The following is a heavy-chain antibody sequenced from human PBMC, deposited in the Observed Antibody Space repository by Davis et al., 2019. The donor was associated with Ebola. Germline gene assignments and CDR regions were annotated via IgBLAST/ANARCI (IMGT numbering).Heavy chain of an antibody. J-gene: IGHJ3*02. D-gene: IGHD2-21*02. CDR3: ARDTRPCGDDCYDDTFDM. CDR2: IHLVGGA. V-gene: IGHV4-59*11. Sequence: PSETLSLTCSVSAGSITTHFWSWIRQPPGKGREWSGFIHLVGGANSNPPLMSRASISIDTSANQASLNLTSVTAAGTAIYYRARDTRPCGDDCYDDTFDMWGPGTLVTVSS. CDR1: AGSITTHF.